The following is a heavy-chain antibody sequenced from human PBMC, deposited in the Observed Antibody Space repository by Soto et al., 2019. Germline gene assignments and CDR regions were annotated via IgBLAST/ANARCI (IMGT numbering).Heavy chain of an antibody. V-gene: IGHV3-33*01. J-gene: IGHJ4*02. CDR1: GFTFSSYG. CDR2: IWYDGSNK. D-gene: IGHD4-17*01. Sequence: QVQLVESGGGVVQPGRSLRLSCAASGFTFSSYGMHWVRQAPGKGLEWVAVIWYDGSNKYYADSVKGRFTISRDNSKNTLYLQMNSLRDEDTAVYYCARETGPTVTTAFDYWGQGTLVTVSS. CDR3: ARETGPTVTTAFDY.